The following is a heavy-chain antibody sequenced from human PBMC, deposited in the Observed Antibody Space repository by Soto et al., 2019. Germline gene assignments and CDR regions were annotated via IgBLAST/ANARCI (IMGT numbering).Heavy chain of an antibody. V-gene: IGHV1-3*01. CDR1: GYTFTSYA. Sequence: GPSVKVSCKASGYTFTSYAMHWVRQAPGQRLEWMGWMNAGNGNTKYSQKFQGRVTITRDTSASTAYMELSSLRSEDTAVYYCARDSGSYLYYGMDVWGQGTTVTVSS. CDR3: ARDSGSYLYYGMDV. J-gene: IGHJ6*02. D-gene: IGHD3-10*01. CDR2: MNAGNGNT.